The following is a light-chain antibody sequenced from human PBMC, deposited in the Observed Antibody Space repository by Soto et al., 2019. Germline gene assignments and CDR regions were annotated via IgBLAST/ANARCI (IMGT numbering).Light chain of an antibody. V-gene: IGLV4-69*01. CDR3: QTWGTGIVV. CDR2: LNIDGSH. J-gene: IGLJ2*01. CDR1: SGHSSYD. Sequence: QLVLTQSPSASASLGASVKLTCTLSSGHSSYDIAWHQQQPEKGPRYLMKLNIDGSHTKGDGIPGRFSGSSSGAERYLTISSLQSEDEADYYCQTWGTGIVVFGGGTKLTVL.